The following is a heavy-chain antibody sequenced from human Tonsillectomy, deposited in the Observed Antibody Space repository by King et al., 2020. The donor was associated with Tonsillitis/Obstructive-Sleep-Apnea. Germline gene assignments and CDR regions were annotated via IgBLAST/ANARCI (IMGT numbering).Heavy chain of an antibody. CDR3: TTAETDY. J-gene: IGHJ4*02. CDR2: IKSKTAGGTT. V-gene: IGHV3-15*01. Sequence: HLVQSGGGLVKPGGSLRISCAVSGFTLSNAWVSWVRQEPGKGLEWGGLIKSKTAGGTTDYAGPVKGRFTISRDDSKNTLYLQMNSLKTEDTAVYYCTTAETDYWGQGTLVTVSS. CDR1: GFTLSNAW.